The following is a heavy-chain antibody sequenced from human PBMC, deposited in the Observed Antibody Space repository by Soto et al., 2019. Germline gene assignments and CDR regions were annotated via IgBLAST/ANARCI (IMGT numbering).Heavy chain of an antibody. CDR1: GGSISSGDYY. V-gene: IGHV4-30-4*01. D-gene: IGHD3-10*01. CDR2: IYYSGST. J-gene: IGHJ4*02. Sequence: QVQLQESGPGLVKPSQTLSLTCTVSGGSISSGDYYWSWIRQPPGKGLEWIGYIYYSGSTYYNPSLQSRVTISVDTSKNQVSLKLSSVTAADTAVYYCARDDSYYGSGSYWGYWGQGTLVTVSS. CDR3: ARDDSYYGSGSYWGY.